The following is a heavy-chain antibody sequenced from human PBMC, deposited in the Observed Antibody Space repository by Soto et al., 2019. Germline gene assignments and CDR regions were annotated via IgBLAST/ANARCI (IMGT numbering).Heavy chain of an antibody. V-gene: IGHV3-23*01. J-gene: IGHJ3*02. Sequence: QTGGSLRLSCAASGFTFSSYAMSWVRQAPGKGLEWVSAISGSGGSTYYADSVKGRFTISRDNSKNTLYLQMNSLRAEDTAVYYCANSVYYYDRGTRERDDAFDIWGQGTMVTVSS. CDR1: GFTFSSYA. D-gene: IGHD3-22*01. CDR2: ISGSGGST. CDR3: ANSVYYYDRGTRERDDAFDI.